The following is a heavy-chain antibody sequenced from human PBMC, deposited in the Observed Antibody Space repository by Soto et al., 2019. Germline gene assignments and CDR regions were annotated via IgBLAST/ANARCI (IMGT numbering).Heavy chain of an antibody. J-gene: IGHJ5*02. V-gene: IGHV3-15*01. CDR3: PTDRGSGFWINWFDP. D-gene: IGHD3-10*01. CDR2: IKSKTDGGTT. CDR1: GFSFNNAW. Sequence: GVSLRLSCAASGFSFNNAWMSWIRQVPGKGLEWVGRIKSKTDGGTTDYAAPVKGRFTISRDDSKNTLYLQMNSLKTEDTAVYYCPTDRGSGFWINWFDPWGQGTLVTVSS.